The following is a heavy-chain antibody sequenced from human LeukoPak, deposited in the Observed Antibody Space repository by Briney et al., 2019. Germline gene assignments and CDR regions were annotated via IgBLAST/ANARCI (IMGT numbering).Heavy chain of an antibody. CDR1: GSTFSSYG. V-gene: IGHV3-23*01. Sequence: GGSLRLSCAASGSTFSSYGMSWVRQAPGKGLEWVSAISGSGGSTYYADSVKGRFTISRDNSKNTLYLQMNSLRAEDTAVYYCAKRFELEVGATTPFDYWGQGTLVTVSS. CDR3: AKRFELEVGATTPFDY. J-gene: IGHJ4*02. CDR2: ISGSGGST. D-gene: IGHD1-26*01.